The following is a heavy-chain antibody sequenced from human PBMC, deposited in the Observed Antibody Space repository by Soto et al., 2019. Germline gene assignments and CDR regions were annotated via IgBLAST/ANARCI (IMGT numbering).Heavy chain of an antibody. V-gene: IGHV4-4*02. CDR1: GGSFTSNNW. D-gene: IGHD1-7*01. CDR2: IYRTGST. CDR3: ASRDPGTSVDY. Sequence: PSETHSHTCAVSGGSFTSNNWWTWVRQPPGQGLEWIGEIYRTGSTNYNPSLKSRVTISLDKSENQFSLKVTSLTAAATAVYYCASRDPGTSVDYWGQGTLVTVSS. J-gene: IGHJ4*02.